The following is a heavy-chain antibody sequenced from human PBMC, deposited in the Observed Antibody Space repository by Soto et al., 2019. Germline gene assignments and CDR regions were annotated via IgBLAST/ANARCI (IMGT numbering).Heavy chain of an antibody. CDR2: VYYSGTT. CDR1: GASMTNYY. V-gene: IGHV4-59*01. J-gene: IGHJ4*02. D-gene: IGHD3-16*01. Sequence: SETLSLTCTVSGASMTNYYGSWIRQSPGKGLEHIGYVYYSGTTYYSPSLESRTTISIDTANNEFSLKLTSLTAAATAIYYFARSGHIFEGVVWGQGVLVAVSS. CDR3: ARSGHIFEGVV.